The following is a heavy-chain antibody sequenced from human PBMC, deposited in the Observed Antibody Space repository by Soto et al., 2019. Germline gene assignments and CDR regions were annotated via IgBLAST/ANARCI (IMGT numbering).Heavy chain of an antibody. V-gene: IGHV4-39*01. J-gene: IGHJ3*02. CDR1: GGSISSSSYY. CDR3: ARHTRYCSGGSCYSDAFDI. CDR2: IYYSGST. Sequence: QLQLQESGPGLVKPSETLSLTCTVSGGSISSSSYYWGWIRQPPGKGLEWIGSIYYSGSTYYNPSLKSRVTTSVDTSKNHSSLKLSSVTAADTAVYYCARHTRYCSGGSCYSDAFDIWGQGTMVTVSS. D-gene: IGHD2-15*01.